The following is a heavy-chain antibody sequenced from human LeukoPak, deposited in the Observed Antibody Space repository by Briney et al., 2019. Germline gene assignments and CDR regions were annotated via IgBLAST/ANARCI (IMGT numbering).Heavy chain of an antibody. CDR2: IKSKTDGGTT. V-gene: IGHV3-15*01. J-gene: IGHJ4*02. CDR3: STGKVRES. Sequence: GGSLRLSCAASGFDFSNYVMTWVRQAPGKGLEWVGRIKSKTDGGTTDYTALVKDRFTISRDDSKNTLYLQMNSLKTEDTAVYYCSTGKVRESWGQGTLVTVSS. D-gene: IGHD3-10*01. CDR1: GFDFSNYV.